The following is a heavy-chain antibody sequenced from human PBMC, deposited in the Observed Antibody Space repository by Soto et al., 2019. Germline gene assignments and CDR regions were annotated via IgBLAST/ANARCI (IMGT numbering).Heavy chain of an antibody. V-gene: IGHV3-30*18. CDR1: GFTFSSYG. J-gene: IGHJ4*02. D-gene: IGHD4-17*01. Sequence: QVQLVESGGGVVQPGRSLRLSCAASGFTFSSYGMHWVRQAPGKGLEWVAVISYDGSNKYYADSVKGRFTISRDNSKNTLYLQRNSLRAEDTAVYYCANGAGLTTVTTGHDYWGQGTLVTVSS. CDR2: ISYDGSNK. CDR3: ANGAGLTTVTTGHDY.